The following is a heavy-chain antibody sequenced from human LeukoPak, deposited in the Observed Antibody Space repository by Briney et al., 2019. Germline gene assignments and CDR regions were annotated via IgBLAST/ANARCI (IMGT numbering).Heavy chain of an antibody. V-gene: IGHV1-2*04. Sequence: ASVKVSCKASGYTFTGYYMHWVRQAPGQGLEWMGWINPNSGGTNYAQKFQGWVTMTRDTSISTAYMELSRLRSDDTAVYYCARGRGIAVAAPPYDYWGQGTLVTVSS. CDR3: ARGRGIAVAAPPYDY. D-gene: IGHD6-19*01. CDR2: INPNSGGT. J-gene: IGHJ4*02. CDR1: GYTFTGYY.